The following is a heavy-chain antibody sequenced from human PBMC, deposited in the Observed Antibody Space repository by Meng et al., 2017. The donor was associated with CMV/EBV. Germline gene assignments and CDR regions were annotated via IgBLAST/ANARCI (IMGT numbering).Heavy chain of an antibody. CDR2: IKSKTDGGTT. D-gene: IGHD3-22*01. V-gene: IGHV3-15*01. CDR1: GFTFRNAW. Sequence: GESLKISCAASGFTFRNAWMSWVRQAPGKGLEWVGRIKSKTDGGTTDYAAPVKGRFTISRDDSKNTLYLQMNSLKTEDTAVYYCTTLYYYDSSGLNYWGQGTLVTVSS. J-gene: IGHJ4*02. CDR3: TTLYYYDSSGLNY.